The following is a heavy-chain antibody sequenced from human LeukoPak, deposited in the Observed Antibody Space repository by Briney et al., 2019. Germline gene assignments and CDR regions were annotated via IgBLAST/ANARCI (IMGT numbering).Heavy chain of an antibody. CDR2: INSNGGST. J-gene: IGHJ2*01. V-gene: IGHV3-64D*06. CDR1: GFAFSNYA. CDR3: VRDSPSGFFDL. D-gene: IGHD6-19*01. Sequence: GESLKISCSASGFAFSNYATHWVRQAPGKGLEYVAGINSNGGSTFYADSVKGRFTMSGDNSKNTLYLQMSSLRAEDTAVYYCVRDSPSGFFDLWGRGTLVTVSS.